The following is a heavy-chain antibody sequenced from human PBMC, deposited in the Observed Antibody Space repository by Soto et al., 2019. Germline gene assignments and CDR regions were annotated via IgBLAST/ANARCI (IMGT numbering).Heavy chain of an antibody. Sequence: ASVKVSCKASGYTFTSYYMHWVRQAPGQGLEWMGIINPSGGSTSYAQKFQGRVTMTRDTSTSTVYMELSSLRSEDTAVYYCARDSAPYYYDNHDVFDIWGQGTMVTVSS. V-gene: IGHV1-46*01. CDR2: INPSGGST. CDR1: GYTFTSYY. D-gene: IGHD3-22*01. CDR3: ARDSAPYYYDNHDVFDI. J-gene: IGHJ3*02.